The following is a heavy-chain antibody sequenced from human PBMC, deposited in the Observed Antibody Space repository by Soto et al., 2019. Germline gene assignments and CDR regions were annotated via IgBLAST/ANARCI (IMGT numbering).Heavy chain of an antibody. CDR3: AKDFLQDWGQDYYYGMDV. J-gene: IGHJ6*02. CDR1: RGSINSHY. Sequence: SETLSLTCTVSRGSINSHYWSWIRQSPGKGLEYIGYISYSGSTNYNPSLKSRLTISVDTSKNQFSLKLTSVTAADTAVYYCAKDFLQDWGQDYYYGMDVWGQGTTVTVSS. V-gene: IGHV4-59*11. CDR2: ISYSGST. D-gene: IGHD7-27*01.